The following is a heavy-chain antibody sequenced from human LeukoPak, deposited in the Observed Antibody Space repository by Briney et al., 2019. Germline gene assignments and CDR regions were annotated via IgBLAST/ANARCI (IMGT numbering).Heavy chain of an antibody. CDR2: ISGSGGST. CDR1: GFTLSSYA. V-gene: IGHV3-23*01. D-gene: IGHD3-16*01. CDR3: ARGIMITFGGVIDY. J-gene: IGHJ4*02. Sequence: PGGSLRLSCAASGFTLSSYAMSWVRQAPGKGLDWVSAISGSGGSTYYADSVKGRFTISRDNSKNTLYLQMNSLRAEDTAVYYCARGIMITFGGVIDYWGQGTLVTVSS.